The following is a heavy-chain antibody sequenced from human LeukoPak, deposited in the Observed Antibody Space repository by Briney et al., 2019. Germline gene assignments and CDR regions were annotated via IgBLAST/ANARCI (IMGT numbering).Heavy chain of an antibody. CDR3: ATDGISEETATDY. D-gene: IGHD5-18*01. V-gene: IGHV3-15*01. J-gene: IGHJ4*02. CDR1: GFTFSSYA. CDR2: IKSKSDGGTT. Sequence: PGGSLRLSCAASGFTFSSYAMTWVRQAPGKGLEWVGRIKSKSDGGTTDYAAPVKGRFIISRDDSKNTLYLQMNSLKTEDTAVYFCATDGISEETATDYWGQGTLVTVSS.